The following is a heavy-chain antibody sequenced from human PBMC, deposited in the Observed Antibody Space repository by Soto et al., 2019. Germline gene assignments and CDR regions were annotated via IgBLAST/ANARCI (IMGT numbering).Heavy chain of an antibody. Sequence: PGGSLRLSCAASGFTFSSYAMSWVCQAPGKGLEWVSYISSSSSYTNYADSVKGRFTISRDNAKNSLYLQMNSLRAEDTAVYYCARGGYSSSWYIFDYWGLGTLVTVSS. J-gene: IGHJ4*02. D-gene: IGHD6-13*01. CDR2: ISSSSSYT. CDR3: ARGGYSSSWYIFDY. CDR1: GFTFSSYA. V-gene: IGHV3-21*05.